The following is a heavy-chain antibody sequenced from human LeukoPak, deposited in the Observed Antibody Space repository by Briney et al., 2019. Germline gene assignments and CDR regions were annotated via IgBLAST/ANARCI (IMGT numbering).Heavy chain of an antibody. D-gene: IGHD2-21*02. CDR3: ARQVYCGGDCYHFDY. V-gene: IGHV4-39*01. CDR1: GRCNSRSSYH. Sequence: PSDPVSLICTVSGRCNSRSSYHGRRIRQPPVKGLEWIWSSCYSGSTYYNPSLYIRVTISVDKSKNHQSLSLSSVTAAVKSGEYCARQVYCGGDCYHFDYWGQGTVDSVS. CDR2: SCYSGST. J-gene: IGHJ4*02.